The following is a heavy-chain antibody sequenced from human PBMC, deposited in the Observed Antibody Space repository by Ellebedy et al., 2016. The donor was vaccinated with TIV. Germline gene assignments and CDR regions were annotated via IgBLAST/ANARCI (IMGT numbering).Heavy chain of an antibody. CDR3: ARDKMDIAAAGTNWFDP. Sequence: ASVKVSCKASGYTFTGYYMHWVRQAPGQGLEWMGWINPNSGGTNYAQKFQGWVTMTRDTSISTVYMELSRLRSDDTAVYYCARDKMDIAAAGTNWFDPWGQGTLVTVSS. D-gene: IGHD6-13*01. V-gene: IGHV1-2*04. CDR1: GYTFTGYY. CDR2: INPNSGGT. J-gene: IGHJ5*02.